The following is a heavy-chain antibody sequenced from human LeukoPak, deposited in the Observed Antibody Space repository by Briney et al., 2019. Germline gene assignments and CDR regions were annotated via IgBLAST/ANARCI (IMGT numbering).Heavy chain of an antibody. Sequence: GGSLRLSCAASGFTFSSYAMSWVRQAPGKGLEWISYISSSGSTIYYADSVKGRFTISRDNAKNSLYLQMNSLRAEDTAVYYCARVDSSSLIDYWGQGTLVTVSS. CDR1: GFTFSSYA. D-gene: IGHD3-22*01. CDR2: ISSSGSTI. J-gene: IGHJ4*02. V-gene: IGHV3-48*04. CDR3: ARVDSSSLIDY.